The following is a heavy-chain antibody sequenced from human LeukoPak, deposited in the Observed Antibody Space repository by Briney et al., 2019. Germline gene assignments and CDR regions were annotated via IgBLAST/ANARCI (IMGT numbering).Heavy chain of an antibody. J-gene: IGHJ5*02. Sequence: SETLSLTCTVSGGSISSGSYYWSWIRQPAGKGLEWIGRIYTSGSTNYNPSLKSRFTISVDTSKNQFSLKLSSVTAADTAVYYCAKESIAAADWFDPWGQGTLVTVSS. V-gene: IGHV4-61*02. D-gene: IGHD6-13*01. CDR2: IYTSGST. CDR1: GGSISSGSYY. CDR3: AKESIAAADWFDP.